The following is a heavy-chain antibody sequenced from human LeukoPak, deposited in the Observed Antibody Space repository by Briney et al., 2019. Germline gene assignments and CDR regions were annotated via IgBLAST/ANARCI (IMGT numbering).Heavy chain of an antibody. D-gene: IGHD3-22*01. CDR3: ASRNYYDSSGPDY. Sequence: ASVTVSCKAFGYTFISYYMNWVRQAPGQGLEWMGIINPSGGSTSYAQKFQGRVTMTRDTSTSTVYMELSSLRSEDTAVYYCASRNYYDSSGPDYWSQGTLVTVSS. CDR1: GYTFISYY. CDR2: INPSGGST. V-gene: IGHV1-46*01. J-gene: IGHJ4*02.